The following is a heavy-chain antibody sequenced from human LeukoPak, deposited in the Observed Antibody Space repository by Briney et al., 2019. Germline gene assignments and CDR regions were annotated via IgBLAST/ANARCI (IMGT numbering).Heavy chain of an antibody. D-gene: IGHD5-24*01. V-gene: IGHV3-23*01. J-gene: IGHJ6*02. CDR3: AKDRMARYYYYGMDV. CDR2: ISGSGGST. Sequence: GGSLRLSCAASGFTFSSYAMSWVRQAPGKGLEWVSAISGSGGSTYYADSVKGRFTISRDNSKNTLYLQMNSLRAEDTAVYYCAKDRMARYYYYGMDVWGQGTTVTVSS. CDR1: GFTFSSYA.